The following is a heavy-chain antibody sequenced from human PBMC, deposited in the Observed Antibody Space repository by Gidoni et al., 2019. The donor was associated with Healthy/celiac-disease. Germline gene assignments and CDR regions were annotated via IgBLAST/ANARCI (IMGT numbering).Heavy chain of an antibody. CDR1: GYSISSGYY. CDR2: IYHSGST. J-gene: IGHJ4*02. V-gene: IGHV4-38-2*02. D-gene: IGHD6-13*01. Sequence: QVQLQESGPGLVKPSETLSITCAVSGYSISSGYYWGWIRQPPGKGLEWIGSIYHSGSTYYNPSLKSRVTISVETSKNQFSLKLSSVTAADTAVYYCARDPLYSSSWYWGQGTLVTVSS. CDR3: ARDPLYSSSWY.